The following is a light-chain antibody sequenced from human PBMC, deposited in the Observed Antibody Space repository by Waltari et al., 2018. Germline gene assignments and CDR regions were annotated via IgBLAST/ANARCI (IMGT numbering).Light chain of an antibody. CDR1: SRDVGAYNY. V-gene: IGLV2-14*03. J-gene: IGLJ3*02. CDR3: ASYVSSSTLEL. Sequence: QSALTQPASVSGSPGQSLTISCTGSSRDVGAYNYVSWYQQHPGKAHRLIIFDVSNRPSGVSNRFSGSKSGNTASLTISGLQAEDEADYYCASYVSSSTLELFGGGTSLTVL. CDR2: DVS.